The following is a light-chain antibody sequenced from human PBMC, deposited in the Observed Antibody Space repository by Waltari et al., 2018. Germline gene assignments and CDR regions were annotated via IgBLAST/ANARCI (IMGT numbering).Light chain of an antibody. CDR2: AAS. J-gene: IGKJ4*01. CDR1: QGINTY. CDR3: QQVKSYPLT. Sequence: IQLTQSPSSLSASVGDRVTITCRASQGINTYLAWYQQKPGKAPNLLIYAASTLQSGVPSMFNGSGSGTEFTLTISSLQPEDFATYCCQQVKSYPLTFGGGTTVEIK. V-gene: IGKV1-9*01.